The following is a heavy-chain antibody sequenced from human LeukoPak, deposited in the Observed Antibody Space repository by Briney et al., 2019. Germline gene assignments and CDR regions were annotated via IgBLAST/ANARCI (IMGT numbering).Heavy chain of an antibody. V-gene: IGHV4-59*01. Sequence: SETLSLTCTVSGGSISSYYWSWIRQPPGKGLEWIGYIYYSGSTNYNPSLKSRVTISVDTSKNQFSLKLSSVTAADTAVYYCGSSTGKKGWFAPWAQETLVTVSS. J-gene: IGHJ5*02. CDR3: GSSTGKKGWFAP. CDR2: IYYSGST. D-gene: IGHD3-10*01. CDR1: GGSISSYY.